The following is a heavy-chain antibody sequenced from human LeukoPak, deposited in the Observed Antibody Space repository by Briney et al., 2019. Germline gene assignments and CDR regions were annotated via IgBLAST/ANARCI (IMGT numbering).Heavy chain of an antibody. CDR2: ISGSGGST. CDR1: GFTFSSYA. Sequence: GASLRLSCAASGFTFSSYAMSWVRQAPGKGLEWVSAISGSGGSTYYADSVKGRFTISRDNSKNTLYLQMNSLRAEDTAVYYCAKVPTMIVVVITGWFDPWGHGTLVTVSS. J-gene: IGHJ5*02. CDR3: AKVPTMIVVVITGWFDP. D-gene: IGHD3-22*01. V-gene: IGHV3-23*01.